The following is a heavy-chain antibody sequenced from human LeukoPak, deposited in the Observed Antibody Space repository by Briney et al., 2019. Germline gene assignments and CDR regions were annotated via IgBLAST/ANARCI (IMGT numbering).Heavy chain of an antibody. V-gene: IGHV3-11*05. Sequence: GGSLRLSCAASGFTFSDYYMTWIRQAPGKGLEWLSYISTGSTYTNYANSVKGRFTISRDNAKNSLYLQLNSLRAEDAAVYYCTREDNWYFDLWGRGTLVTVSS. CDR2: ISTGSTYT. J-gene: IGHJ2*01. CDR3: TREDNWYFDL. CDR1: GFTFSDYY.